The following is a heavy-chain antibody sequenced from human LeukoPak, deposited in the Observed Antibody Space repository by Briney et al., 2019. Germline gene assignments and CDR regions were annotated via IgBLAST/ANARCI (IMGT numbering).Heavy chain of an antibody. V-gene: IGHV3-66*02. CDR2: IYSDGST. Sequence: GGSLRLFCGSSGFTVSSNCVSWVREARGKGLECVSVIYSDGSTYYGDVVKGRFTISRDNYKNTLYLQMNSLRAEDTAVYYCARDLSYGVDCWGQGTLVTVSS. CDR3: ARDLSYGVDC. D-gene: IGHD5-18*01. J-gene: IGHJ4*02. CDR1: GFTVSSNC.